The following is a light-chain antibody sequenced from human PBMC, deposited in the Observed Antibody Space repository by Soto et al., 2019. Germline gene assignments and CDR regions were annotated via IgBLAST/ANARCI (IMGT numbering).Light chain of an antibody. CDR1: SSDVGGYNY. CDR2: EVS. CDR3: SSYTSSSLYV. Sequence: QSALPQPASVSGSPGQSITISCTGTSSDVGGYNYVSWYQQHPGKAPKLMIYEVSNRPSGVSNRFSGSKSGNTASLTTSGLQAEDEADYYCSSYTSSSLYVFGTGTKVTVL. V-gene: IGLV2-14*01. J-gene: IGLJ1*01.